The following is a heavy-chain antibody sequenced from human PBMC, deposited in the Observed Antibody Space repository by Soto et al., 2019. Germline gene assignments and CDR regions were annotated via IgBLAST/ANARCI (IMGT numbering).Heavy chain of an antibody. CDR1: SSYA. Sequence: SSYAMHWVRQAPGKGLEWVAVISYDGSNKYYADSVKGRFTISRDNSKNTLYLQMNSLRAEDTAVYYCAGESPYYYYGMDVWGQGTTVTVSS. V-gene: IGHV3-30-3*01. J-gene: IGHJ6*02. CDR3: AGESPYYYYGMDV. CDR2: ISYDGSNK.